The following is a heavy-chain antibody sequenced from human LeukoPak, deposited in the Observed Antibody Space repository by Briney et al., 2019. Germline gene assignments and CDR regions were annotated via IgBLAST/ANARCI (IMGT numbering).Heavy chain of an antibody. CDR3: ARVECSSTTCYDDY. J-gene: IGHJ4*02. D-gene: IGHD2-2*01. Sequence: ASVKVSCKTSGYTLRRYAISWVRQAPGQGLERMGWINVYNGYTNYARNFRGRVTMTTDTSTSTAYMEVRSLRSDDTAVYYCARVECSSTTCYDDYWGQGTLVIVSS. CDR2: INVYNGYT. CDR1: GYTLRRYA. V-gene: IGHV1-18*01.